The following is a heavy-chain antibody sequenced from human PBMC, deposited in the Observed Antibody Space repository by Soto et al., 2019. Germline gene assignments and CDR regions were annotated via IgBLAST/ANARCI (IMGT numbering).Heavy chain of an antibody. V-gene: IGHV1-18*04. Sequence: ASVKVSCKASGYTFTSYGISWVRQAPGQGLEWMGWISAYNGNTNYAQKLQGRVTMTTDTSTSTAYMELRSLRSDDTAVYYCARDGPGELPGYGYYYGMDGWGQGTTVTVSS. CDR2: ISAYNGNT. CDR1: GYTFTSYG. J-gene: IGHJ6*02. CDR3: ARDGPGELPGYGYYYGMDG. D-gene: IGHD1-26*01.